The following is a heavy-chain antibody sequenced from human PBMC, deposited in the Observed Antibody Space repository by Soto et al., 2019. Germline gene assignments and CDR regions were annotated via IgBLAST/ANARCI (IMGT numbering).Heavy chain of an antibody. V-gene: IGHV3-30-3*01. J-gene: IGHJ4*02. CDR2: ISFDGSDK. CDR3: ARSRGAFDY. D-gene: IGHD3-16*01. Sequence: QVQLVESGGGVVQPGRSLRLSCAASGFTFSNYPMHWVRQAPGKGLEWVAVISFDGSDKYYADSVKGRFTISRDNSKNTLYLQMNSLRPEDTAVYYCARSRGAFDYWGQGTRVTVSS. CDR1: GFTFSNYP.